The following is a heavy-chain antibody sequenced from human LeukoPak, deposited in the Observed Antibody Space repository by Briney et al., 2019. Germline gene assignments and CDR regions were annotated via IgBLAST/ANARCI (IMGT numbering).Heavy chain of an antibody. CDR1: GGSFSGHY. CDR3: ARGGIAARLYAFDI. J-gene: IGHJ3*02. D-gene: IGHD6-6*01. Sequence: PSETLSLTCAVYGGSFSGHYWSWIRQPPGKGLEWIGEINHSGSTNYNPSLKSRVTISVDTSKNQFSLKLSSVTAADTAVYYCARGGIAARLYAFDIWGQGTMVTVSS. V-gene: IGHV4-34*01. CDR2: INHSGST.